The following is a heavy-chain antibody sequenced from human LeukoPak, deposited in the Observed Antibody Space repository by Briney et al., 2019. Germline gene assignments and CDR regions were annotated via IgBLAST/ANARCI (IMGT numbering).Heavy chain of an antibody. V-gene: IGHV3-49*04. CDR1: GFTCGDYA. J-gene: IGHJ4*02. D-gene: IGHD3-9*01. CDR2: IRSTTYGGAT. CDR3: PRDPLGLLKPFDL. Sequence: GGSLRLSCTGSGFTCGDYAMSWVRQAPGKGPEGIGFIRSTTYGGATEYAASVDVRFTISRDDSRNIPYLQIDRLQIEHTALYYSPRDPLGLLKPFDLWGQETLVTVSA.